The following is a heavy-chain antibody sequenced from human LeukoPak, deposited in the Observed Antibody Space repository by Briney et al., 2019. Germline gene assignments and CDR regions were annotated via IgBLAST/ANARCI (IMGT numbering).Heavy chain of an antibody. CDR3: ARFKLWFGESNYFDY. V-gene: IGHV4-59*01. CDR2: IYYSGST. J-gene: IGHJ4*02. D-gene: IGHD3-10*01. Sequence: PSETLSLTCTVSGGSISSYYWSWIRQPPGKGLEWVGYIYYSGSTNYNPSLKSRVTISVDTSKNQFSLKLSSVTAADTAVYYCARFKLWFGESNYFDYWGQGTLVTVSS. CDR1: GGSISSYY.